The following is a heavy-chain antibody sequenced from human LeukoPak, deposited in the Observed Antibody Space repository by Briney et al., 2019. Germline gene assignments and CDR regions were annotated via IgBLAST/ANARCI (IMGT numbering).Heavy chain of an antibody. D-gene: IGHD6-13*01. CDR1: GGSISSGSYY. Sequence: PSETLSLTCTVSGGSISSGSYYWSWIRQPAGKGLEWIGRIYTSGSTNYNPSLKSRVTISVDTSKNQFSLKLSSVTAADTAVYYCASIAAAGRYYYYYMDVWGKGTTVTVSS. J-gene: IGHJ6*03. CDR2: IYTSGST. CDR3: ASIAAAGRYYYYYMDV. V-gene: IGHV4-61*02.